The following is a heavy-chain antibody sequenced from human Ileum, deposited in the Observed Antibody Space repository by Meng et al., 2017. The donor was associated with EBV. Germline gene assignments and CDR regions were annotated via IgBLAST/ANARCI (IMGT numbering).Heavy chain of an antibody. J-gene: IGHJ4*02. D-gene: IGHD3-22*01. Sequence: QGQRVASGGGLVKHGGSLRLSCAASGFTFSNYYMNWIRQAPGKGLEWVSFISSTGSTTYYADSVKGRFTVSRDNAKNSLFLQMHSLRAEDTAVYYCVYSSGFHWGQGTLVTVSS. CDR3: VYSSGFH. CDR2: ISSTGSTT. V-gene: IGHV3-11*01. CDR1: GFTFSNYY.